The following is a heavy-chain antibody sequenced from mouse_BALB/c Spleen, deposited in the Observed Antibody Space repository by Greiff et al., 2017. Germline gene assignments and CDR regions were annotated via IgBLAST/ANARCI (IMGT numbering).Heavy chain of an antibody. CDR2: ISSGGSYT. CDR3: ARDNYGSSTYYYAMDY. Sequence: EVKVVESGGGLVKPGGSLKLSCAASGFTFSSYAMSWVRQSPEKRLEWVAEISSGGSYTYYPDTVTGRFTISRDNAKNTLYLEMSSLRSEDTAMYYCARDNYGSSTYYYAMDYWGQGTSVTVSS. V-gene: IGHV5-9-4*01. D-gene: IGHD1-1*01. CDR1: GFTFSSYA. J-gene: IGHJ4*01.